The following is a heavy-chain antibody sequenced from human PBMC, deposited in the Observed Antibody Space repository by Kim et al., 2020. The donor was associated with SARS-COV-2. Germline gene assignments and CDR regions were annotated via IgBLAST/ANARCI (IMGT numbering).Heavy chain of an antibody. V-gene: IGHV3-43*02. CDR1: GFTFDDYA. Sequence: GGSLRLSCAASGFTFDDYAMHWVRQAPGKGLEWVSLISGDGGSTYYADSVKGRFTISRDNSKNSLYLQMNSLRTEDTALYYCAKDNGYSYGLNYFDYWGQGTLVTVSS. CDR3: AKDNGYSYGLNYFDY. CDR2: ISGDGGST. J-gene: IGHJ4*02. D-gene: IGHD5-18*01.